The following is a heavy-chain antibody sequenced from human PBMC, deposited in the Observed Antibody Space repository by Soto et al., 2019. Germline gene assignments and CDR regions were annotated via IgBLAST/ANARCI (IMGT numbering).Heavy chain of an antibody. D-gene: IGHD1-1*01. Sequence: SETHSLTSTVSGGNIGSYYWSWIRQPPGKGLEWIGYIYYSGSTNYNPSLKSRVTISVDTSKNQFSLKLSSVTAADTAVYYCARDGYRYYFDYWGQGTLVTVSS. V-gene: IGHV4-59*01. CDR3: ARDGYRYYFDY. CDR2: IYYSGST. J-gene: IGHJ4*02. CDR1: GGNIGSYY.